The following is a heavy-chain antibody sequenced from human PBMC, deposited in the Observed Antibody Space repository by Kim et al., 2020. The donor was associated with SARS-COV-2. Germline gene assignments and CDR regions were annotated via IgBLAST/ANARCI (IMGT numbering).Heavy chain of an antibody. J-gene: IGHJ4*02. D-gene: IGHD6-6*01. V-gene: IGHV3-30*18. CDR3: AKDGGGTSSSFVAPAFDY. CDR2: ISYDGSNK. CDR1: GFTFSSYG. Sequence: GGSLRLSCAASGFTFSSYGMHWVRQAPGKGLEWVAVISYDGSNKYYADSVKGRFTISRDNSKNTLYLQMNSLRAEDTAVYYCAKDGGGTSSSFVAPAFDYWGQGTLVTVSP.